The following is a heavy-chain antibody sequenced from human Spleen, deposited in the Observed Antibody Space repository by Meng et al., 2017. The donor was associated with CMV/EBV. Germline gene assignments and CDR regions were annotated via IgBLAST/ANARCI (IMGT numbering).Heavy chain of an antibody. Sequence: QIQLVQSGHELRRPGASVKVSCKASGYNFDIYGITWVRQAPGQGLEWVGWVGAENGDTNYGQKFQGRVTVTADTFTNTAYMEMRSLRSDDSAMYYCARAGAAVTTNFDFWGQGTLVTVSS. V-gene: IGHV1-18*01. CDR3: ARAGAAVTTNFDF. CDR1: GYNFDIYG. CDR2: VGAENGDT. D-gene: IGHD4-17*01. J-gene: IGHJ4*02.